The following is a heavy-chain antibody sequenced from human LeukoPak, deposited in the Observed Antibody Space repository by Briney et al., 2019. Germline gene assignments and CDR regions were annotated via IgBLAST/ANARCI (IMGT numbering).Heavy chain of an antibody. Sequence: GALRLSCAASGFTVSSNYMSWVRQAPRKGLEWVSVIYSGGSTYYADSVKGRFTISRDNSKNTLYLQMNSLRAEDTAVYYCARRSYYYYYMDVWGKGTTVTISS. J-gene: IGHJ6*03. CDR2: IYSGGST. CDR3: ARRSYYYYYMDV. V-gene: IGHV3-53*01. CDR1: GFTVSSNY.